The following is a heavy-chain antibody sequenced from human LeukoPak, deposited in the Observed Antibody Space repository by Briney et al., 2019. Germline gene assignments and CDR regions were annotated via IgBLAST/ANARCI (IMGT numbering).Heavy chain of an antibody. V-gene: IGHV4-38-2*02. D-gene: IGHD3-10*01. Sequence: SETLSLTCTVSGYSISSDYYWGWIRQPPGKGLEWIGNVYRTGSTYYNPSLTSRVTISIDTSKNQFSLKLSSVTAADTAVYYCARDLSNTMIRGVTFDYWGQGALVTVSS. CDR3: ARDLSNTMIRGVTFDY. CDR1: GYSISSDYY. CDR2: VYRTGST. J-gene: IGHJ4*02.